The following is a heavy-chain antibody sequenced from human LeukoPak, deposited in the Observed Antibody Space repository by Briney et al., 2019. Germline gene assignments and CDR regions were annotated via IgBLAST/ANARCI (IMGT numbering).Heavy chain of an antibody. CDR2: ISSDSSYI. D-gene: IGHD1-1*01. J-gene: IGHJ4*02. Sequence: KPGGSLRLSCAASGXTFSSCSMNWVRQAPGKGLEWVSSISSDSSYIFYLDSVKGRFTISRDNAKNSAYPQMNSLRVEDTAVYYCARDSPKTGMGNWGQGTLVTVSS. V-gene: IGHV3-21*01. CDR3: ARDSPKTGMGN. CDR1: GXTFSSCS.